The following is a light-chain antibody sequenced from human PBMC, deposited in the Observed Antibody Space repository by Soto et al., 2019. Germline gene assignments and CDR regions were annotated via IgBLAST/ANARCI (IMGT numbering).Light chain of an antibody. Sequence: HCAQTHPPSVSWSPGHSITISCTGTSSDVGNYKYVSWYQQHPGKAPKLMIYEVSNRPSGVSNRFSGSKSGNTASLTISGLQAEDETDYYCFSYTSSGTYVFGTGTKVTXL. CDR2: EVS. CDR3: FSYTSSGTYV. CDR1: SSDVGNYKY. J-gene: IGLJ1*01. V-gene: IGLV2-14*01.